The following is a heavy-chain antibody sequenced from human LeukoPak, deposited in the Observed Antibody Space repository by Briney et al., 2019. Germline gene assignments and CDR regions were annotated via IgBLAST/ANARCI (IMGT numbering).Heavy chain of an antibody. D-gene: IGHD3-3*01. V-gene: IGHV5-51*01. CDR1: GYSFTSYR. CDR3: ARAFWSGSPDAFDI. Sequence: GESLKISCKGSGYSFTSYRIGWVRLMPGKGLEWMGIIYPGDSDTRYSPSFQGQVTISADKSISTAYLQWSSLKASDTAIYYCARAFWSGSPDAFDIWGQGTMVTVSS. J-gene: IGHJ3*02. CDR2: IYPGDSDT.